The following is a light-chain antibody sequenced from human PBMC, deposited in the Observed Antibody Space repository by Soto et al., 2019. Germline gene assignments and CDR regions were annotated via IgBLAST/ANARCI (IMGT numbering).Light chain of an antibody. J-gene: IGKJ4*01. Sequence: IMMTQSRATLAVSAGEGAPRSCRASQSVSSNLAWYQQKPGQAPRLLIYGASTRATGIPARFSGSGSGTEFTLTISTRQSDGIAVYNSQQHDNPLTFGGGTKVDI. CDR3: QQHDNPLT. CDR1: QSVSSN. CDR2: GAS. V-gene: IGKV3-15*01.